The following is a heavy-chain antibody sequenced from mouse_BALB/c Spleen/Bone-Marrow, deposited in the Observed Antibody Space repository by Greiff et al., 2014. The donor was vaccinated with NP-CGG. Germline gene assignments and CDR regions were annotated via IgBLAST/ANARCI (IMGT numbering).Heavy chain of an antibody. J-gene: IGHJ3*01. CDR1: GFTFNSYG. Sequence: EVQLVESGGGLVKSGGSLKLSCAASGFTFNSYGMSWVRQTPEKRLEWVATISGGGSYTFYPDSVKGRFTISRDNAKNNLYLQLSSLGSEDTALYYCARHAYYDQTEVSFVYWGQGTLVTVSA. CDR2: ISGGGSYT. CDR3: ARHAYYDQTEVSFVY. D-gene: IGHD2-4*01. V-gene: IGHV5-9-2*01.